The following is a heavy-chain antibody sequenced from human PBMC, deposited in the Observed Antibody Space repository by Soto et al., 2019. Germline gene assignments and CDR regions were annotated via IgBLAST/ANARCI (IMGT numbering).Heavy chain of an antibody. Sequence: GGSLXLSCAASGFTFSSYSLNWVRQAPGKGMEWVSSISSGSSYMWYADSVKGRFTISRDNAKNSLYLQMNSLRAEDTAVYYSARVGFSFYSCYSPLNSYXPWGQGTLVXVSS. J-gene: IGHJ5*02. V-gene: IGHV3-21*01. CDR1: GFTFSSYS. D-gene: IGHD2-15*01. CDR3: ARVGFSFYSCYSPLNSYXP. CDR2: ISSGSSYM.